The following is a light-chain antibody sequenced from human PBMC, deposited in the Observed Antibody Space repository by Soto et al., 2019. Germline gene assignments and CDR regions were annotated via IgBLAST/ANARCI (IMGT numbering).Light chain of an antibody. CDR2: GAP. Sequence: EIVLTQSPATLSLSQGERATLSCRASQSVSSIYLAWYQQKPGQAPRLLIYGAPSRATGIPDRFSGSGSGTDFTLTVTRLEPEDFAVYYCQQYGSSLITFGQGTRLEIK. CDR1: QSVSSIY. J-gene: IGKJ5*01. V-gene: IGKV3-20*01. CDR3: QQYGSSLIT.